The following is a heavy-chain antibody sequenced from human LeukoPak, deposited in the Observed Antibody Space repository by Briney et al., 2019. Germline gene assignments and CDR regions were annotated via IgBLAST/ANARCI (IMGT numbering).Heavy chain of an antibody. J-gene: IGHJ4*02. Sequence: GGSLRLSCAASGFTFSNYWMHWVRQVPGKGLVWVSRINDDGSATFYADSVKGRFTISRDNSKNTLYLQMNSLRAEDTAVYYRAKIGANVGFWGQGTLVTVSS. V-gene: IGHV3-74*01. CDR1: GFTFSNYW. D-gene: IGHD4/OR15-4a*01. CDR3: AKIGANVGF. CDR2: INDDGSAT.